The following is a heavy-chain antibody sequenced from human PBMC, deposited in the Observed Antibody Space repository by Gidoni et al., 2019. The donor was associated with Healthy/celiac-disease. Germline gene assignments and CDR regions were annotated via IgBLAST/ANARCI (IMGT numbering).Heavy chain of an antibody. CDR1: GYTLTSYD. D-gene: IGHD2-15*01. J-gene: IGHJ4*02. CDR3: AREGYCSGGSCHNFDY. V-gene: IGHV1-8*01. Sequence: QVQLVQSGAEAKKPGASVKVSCKASGYTLTSYDINWVRQATGQGLEWMGWMNPNSGNTGYAQKFQGRVTMTRNTSISTAYMELSSLRSEDTAVYYCAREGYCSGGSCHNFDYWGQGTLVTVSS. CDR2: MNPNSGNT.